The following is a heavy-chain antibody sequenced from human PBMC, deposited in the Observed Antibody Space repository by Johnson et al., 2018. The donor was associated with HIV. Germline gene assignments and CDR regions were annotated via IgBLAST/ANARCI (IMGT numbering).Heavy chain of an antibody. CDR1: GFTFNTYG. D-gene: IGHD6-19*01. CDR2: IRYDGSNK. J-gene: IGHJ3*02. CDR3: AKLIRQWLVGLDAFDI. V-gene: IGHV3-30*02. Sequence: QVQLVESGGGVVQPGGSLTLSCAASGFTFNTYGMHWVRQAPGKGLEWVTVIRYDGSNKYYADSVKGRFSISRDNSKNTMYLQMNSRRAEDTAVYYCAKLIRQWLVGLDAFDIWGQVTMVTVSS.